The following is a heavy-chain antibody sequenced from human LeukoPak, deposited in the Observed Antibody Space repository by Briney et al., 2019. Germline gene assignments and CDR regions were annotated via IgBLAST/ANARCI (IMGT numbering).Heavy chain of an antibody. V-gene: IGHV7-4-1*02. CDR2: INTNTGNP. Sequence: GASVKVSCKASGYTFTSYAMNWVRQAPGQGLEWTGWINTNTGNPTYAQGFTGRFVFSLDTSVSTAYLQISSLKAEDTAVYYCARGSEGYSSSCPGYWGQGTLVTVSS. CDR3: ARGSEGYSSSCPGY. J-gene: IGHJ4*02. CDR1: GYTFTSYA. D-gene: IGHD6-13*01.